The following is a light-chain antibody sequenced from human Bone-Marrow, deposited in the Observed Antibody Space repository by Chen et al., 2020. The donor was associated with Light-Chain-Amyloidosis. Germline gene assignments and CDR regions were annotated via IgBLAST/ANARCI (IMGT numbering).Light chain of an antibody. V-gene: IGLV2-14*01. CDR3: SSYTITNTLV. Sequence: QPPLTQPASASGQPGHSITTSSTGTSSDVGGDNHVSWYQQHPDKAPKLMIYEVTNRPSWVPDRFAGSKSDNTASLTISGLQTEDEADYFCSSYTITNTLVFGSGTRVTVL. CDR1: SSDVGGDNH. CDR2: EVT. J-gene: IGLJ1*01.